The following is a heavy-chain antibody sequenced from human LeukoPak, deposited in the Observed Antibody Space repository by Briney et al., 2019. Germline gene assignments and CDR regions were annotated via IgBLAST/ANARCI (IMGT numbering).Heavy chain of an antibody. CDR2: IHYSGST. D-gene: IGHD3-16*01. CDR1: IGSISSYY. CDR3: ARRNYDYVWGPSNWFDP. Sequence: SETLSLTCSVSIGSISSYYWSWIRQPPGKGLEWIGYIHYSGSTNYNPSLKSRVTISVDTSKNQFSLKLSSVTAADTAVYYCARRNYDYVWGPSNWFDPWGQGTLVTVSS. V-gene: IGHV4-59*01. J-gene: IGHJ5*02.